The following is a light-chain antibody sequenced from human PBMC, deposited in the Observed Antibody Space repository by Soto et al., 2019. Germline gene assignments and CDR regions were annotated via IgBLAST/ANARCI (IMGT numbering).Light chain of an antibody. CDR1: SSDVGGYNY. Sequence: SALTQPASVSGSPGQSITISCTGTSSDVGGYNYVSWYLQYPGKAPKLMIYDVSNRPSGVSNRFSGSKSGNTASLTISGLQAEDEADYYCSSYTSSSTPFVFGTGTQLTVL. CDR3: SSYTSSSTPFV. J-gene: IGLJ1*01. V-gene: IGLV2-14*01. CDR2: DVS.